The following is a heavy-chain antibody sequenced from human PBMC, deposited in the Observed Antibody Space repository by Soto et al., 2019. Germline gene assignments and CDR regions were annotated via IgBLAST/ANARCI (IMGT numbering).Heavy chain of an antibody. D-gene: IGHD3-10*01. Sequence: QVQLQQWGAGLLKPSETLSLTCAVYGGSFSGYYWSWIRQPPGKGLEWIGEINHSGSTNYNPSLKSRVTISVDTSKNQFSLKLSAVTAADTAVYYCARGSKEVLLWFGELLSRRNNWFDPWGQGTLVTVSS. CDR2: INHSGST. J-gene: IGHJ5*02. CDR1: GGSFSGYY. CDR3: ARGSKEVLLWFGELLSRRNNWFDP. V-gene: IGHV4-34*01.